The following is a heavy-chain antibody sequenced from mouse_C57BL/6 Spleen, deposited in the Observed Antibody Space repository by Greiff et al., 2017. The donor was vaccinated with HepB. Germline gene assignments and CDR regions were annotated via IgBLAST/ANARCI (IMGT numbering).Heavy chain of an antibody. CDR1: GYTFTSYT. CDR2: INPSSGYT. J-gene: IGHJ4*01. CDR3: AGYYYGSSYDYAMDY. D-gene: IGHD1-1*01. Sequence: VQLVESGAELARPGASVKMSCKASGYTFTSYTMHWVKQRPGQGLEWIGYINPSSGYTKYNQKFKDKATLTADKSSSTAYMQLSSLTSEDSAVYYCAGYYYGSSYDYAMDYWGQGTSVTVSS. V-gene: IGHV1-4*01.